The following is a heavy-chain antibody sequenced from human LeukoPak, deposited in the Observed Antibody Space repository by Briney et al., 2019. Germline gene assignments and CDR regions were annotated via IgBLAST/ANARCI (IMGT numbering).Heavy chain of an antibody. CDR1: GYSFTSYC. Sequence: TPGESLKIPCKGSGYSFTSYCITWVRQMPGKGLEWMGTIDPSDSYTNYSPSFQGHVTISADKSISTAYLQWSSLKASDTAMYYCAYAVGDYDSFDYWGEGTVVTVSS. CDR2: IDPSDSYT. D-gene: IGHD3-22*01. V-gene: IGHV5-10-1*01. J-gene: IGHJ4*02. CDR3: AYAVGDYDSFDY.